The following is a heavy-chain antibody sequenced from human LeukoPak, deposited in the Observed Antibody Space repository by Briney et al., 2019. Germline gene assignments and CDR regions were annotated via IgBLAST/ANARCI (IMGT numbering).Heavy chain of an antibody. D-gene: IGHD3-10*01. V-gene: IGHV3-7*01. Sequence: GGSLRLSCAASGFTFSNSWMSWVRQAPGRGLEWVASINQHGSQIHYVDSVKGRFTISRDNAKNSLYLEMSSLRAEDTAEYYCARLFGEVTIYDYWGQATLVTVSS. CDR3: ARLFGEVTIYDY. J-gene: IGHJ4*02. CDR2: INQHGSQI. CDR1: GFTFSNSW.